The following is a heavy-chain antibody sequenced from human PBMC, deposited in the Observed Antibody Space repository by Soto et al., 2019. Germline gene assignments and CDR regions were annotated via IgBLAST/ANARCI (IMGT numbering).Heavy chain of an antibody. Sequence: GASVKVSCKASGGTFSSYAISWVRQAPGQGLEWMGGIIPIFGTANYAQKFQGRVTITADESTSTAYMELSSLRSEDTAVYYCARGKRDYEDKTPSGSYTQYYYYGMDVWGQGTSVTVSS. CDR1: GGTFSSYA. J-gene: IGHJ6*02. CDR3: ARGKRDYEDKTPSGSYTQYYYYGMDV. CDR2: IIPIFGTA. D-gene: IGHD1-26*01. V-gene: IGHV1-69*13.